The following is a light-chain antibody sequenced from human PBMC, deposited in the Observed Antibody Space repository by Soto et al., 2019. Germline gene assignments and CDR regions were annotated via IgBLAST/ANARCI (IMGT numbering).Light chain of an antibody. V-gene: IGLV1-47*01. CDR3: AAWDDSLSGWV. CDR2: RNN. CDR1: SSNIGSNF. Sequence: QLVLTQPPSASGTPGQRVTISCSGSSSNIGSNFVYWYQQFPGTAPKLLIYRNNQRPSGVPDRFSGSKSGTSASLAISGLPSEDEADYYCAAWDDSLSGWVFGGETQLTVL. J-gene: IGLJ3*02.